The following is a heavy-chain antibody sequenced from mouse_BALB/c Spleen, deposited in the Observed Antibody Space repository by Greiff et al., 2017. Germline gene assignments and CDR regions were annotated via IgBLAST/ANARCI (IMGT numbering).Heavy chain of an antibody. CDR3: ASPSYGNYYAMDY. Sequence: VKLMESGPGLVQPSQSLSITCTVSGFSLTSYGVHWVRQSPGKGLEWLGVIWSGGSTDYNAAFISRLSISKDNSKSQVFFKMNSLQANDTAIYYCASPSYGNYYAMDYWGQGTSVTVSS. CDR2: IWSGGST. CDR1: GFSLTSYG. D-gene: IGHD2-1*01. J-gene: IGHJ4*01. V-gene: IGHV2-2*02.